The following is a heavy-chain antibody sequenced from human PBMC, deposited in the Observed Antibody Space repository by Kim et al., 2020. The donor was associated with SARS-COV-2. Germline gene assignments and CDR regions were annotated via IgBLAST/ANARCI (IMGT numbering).Heavy chain of an antibody. J-gene: IGHJ6*02. CDR1: GYSFTSYW. D-gene: IGHD3-10*01. CDR3: ARTMVRGVHYYYYGMDV. Sequence: GESLKISCKGSGYSFTSYWIGWVRQMPGKGLEWMGIIYPGDSDTRYSPSFQGQVTISADKSTSTAYLQWSSLKASDTAMYYCARTMVRGVHYYYYGMDVWGQGTTVTVSS. V-gene: IGHV5-51*01. CDR2: IYPGDSDT.